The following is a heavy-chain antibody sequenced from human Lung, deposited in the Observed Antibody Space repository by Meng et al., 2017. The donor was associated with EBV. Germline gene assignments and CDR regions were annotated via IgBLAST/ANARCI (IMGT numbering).Heavy chain of an antibody. CDR3: ARLRLVWMFDY. CDR2: IYYSGST. J-gene: IGHJ4*02. Sequence: QLPLQESGSGLVKPSQTLSLTCTVSGGSVDSGAYYWSWIRQRPGKGLEWIGYIYYSGSTFYTPSLKSRATLSVDTSKNQFSLKLNSVTAADTAVYYCARLRLVWMFDYWGQGALVTVSS. V-gene: IGHV4-31*03. CDR1: GGSVDSGAYY. D-gene: IGHD6-19*01.